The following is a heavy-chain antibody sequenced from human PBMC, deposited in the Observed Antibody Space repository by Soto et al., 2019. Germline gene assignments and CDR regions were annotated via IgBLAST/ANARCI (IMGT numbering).Heavy chain of an antibody. V-gene: IGHV1-69*01. CDR3: ARDLNSNYGENWFDP. CDR2: IIPIFHKA. Sequence: QVQLVQSGAEVKKPGSSVKVSCKASGDTFSTYAISWVRQAPGQGLEWMGGIIPIFHKAKYAQKFQGRVTITADESTSTAYMELSSLRSEDTAVYYCARDLNSNYGENWFDPWGQGTLVTVSS. D-gene: IGHD1-7*01. J-gene: IGHJ5*02. CDR1: GDTFSTYA.